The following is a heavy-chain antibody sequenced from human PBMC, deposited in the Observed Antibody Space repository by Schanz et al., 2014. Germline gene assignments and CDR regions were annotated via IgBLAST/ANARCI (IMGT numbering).Heavy chain of an antibody. J-gene: IGHJ6*02. Sequence: EEQLLQSGGGLVQPGGSLRLSCAASGFTFGSYGMSWVRQGPGKGLEWVSGISGGGGTRNYADSVKGRFTISRDYSKNPLELQKGQLRGEGPALYFCARDLHDRRGYGSGFRLGGCMDVWGQGTTVTVSS. V-gene: IGHV3-23*01. D-gene: IGHD3-10*01. CDR1: GFTFGSYG. CDR2: ISGGGGTR. CDR3: ARDLHDRRGYGSGFRLGGCMDV.